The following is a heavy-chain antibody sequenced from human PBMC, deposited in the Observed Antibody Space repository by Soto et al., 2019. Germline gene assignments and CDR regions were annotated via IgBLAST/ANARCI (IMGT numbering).Heavy chain of an antibody. J-gene: IGHJ4*02. Sequence: SQTLSITCAISGESVSSNSAAWNWIRQSPSRGLEWLGRTYYRSKWYNDYAVSVKSRITINPDTSKNQYSLQLNSVTPEDTAVDYCARDSVATPQADYFDYWGQGTLVTVSS. D-gene: IGHD5-12*01. CDR1: GESVSSNSAA. CDR2: TYYRSKWYN. CDR3: ARDSVATPQADYFDY. V-gene: IGHV6-1*01.